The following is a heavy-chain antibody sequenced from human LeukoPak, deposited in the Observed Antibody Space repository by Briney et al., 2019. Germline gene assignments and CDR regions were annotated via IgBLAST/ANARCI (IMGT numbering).Heavy chain of an antibody. V-gene: IGHV4-59*08. D-gene: IGHD5-24*01. Sequence: DPSETLSLTCTVSGGSMSSYYWSWIRQPPGKGVEWIGYIYYSGSTKYNLSLKSRVTISVDTSKNQFSLKLSSVTAADTAVYYCARGARAGYNLEPFDYWGQGTLVTVSS. J-gene: IGHJ4*02. CDR2: IYYSGST. CDR1: GGSMSSYY. CDR3: ARGARAGYNLEPFDY.